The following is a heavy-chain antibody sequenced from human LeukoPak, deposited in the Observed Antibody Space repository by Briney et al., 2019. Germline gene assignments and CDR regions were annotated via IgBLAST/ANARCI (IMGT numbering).Heavy chain of an antibody. V-gene: IGHV3-21*04. CDR1: GFTFSSYS. Sequence: GGSLRLSCAASGFTFSSYSMNWVRQAPGKGLEWVSSISSSSSYIYYADSVKGRFTISRDNSKNTLYLQMNSLRAEDTAVYYCAKGTLGWSPGPFDIWGQGTMVTVSS. CDR3: AKGTLGWSPGPFDI. D-gene: IGHD6-19*01. J-gene: IGHJ3*02. CDR2: ISSSSSYI.